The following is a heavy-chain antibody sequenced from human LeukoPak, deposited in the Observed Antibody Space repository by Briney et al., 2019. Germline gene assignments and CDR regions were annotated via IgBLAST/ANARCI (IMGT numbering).Heavy chain of an antibody. V-gene: IGHV4-39*01. Sequence: SETLSLTCTVSGGSISSSSYYWGWIRQPPGRGLEWIGSIYYSGSTYYNPSLKSRVTISVDTSKNQFSLKLSSVTAADTAVYYCARRVVVVAATTGGSYFDYWGQGTLVTVSS. CDR2: IYYSGST. CDR1: GGSISSSSYY. CDR3: ARRVVVVAATTGGSYFDY. D-gene: IGHD2-15*01. J-gene: IGHJ4*02.